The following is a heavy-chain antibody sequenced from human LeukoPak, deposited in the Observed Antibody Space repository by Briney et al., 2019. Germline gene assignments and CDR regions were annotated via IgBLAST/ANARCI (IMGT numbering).Heavy chain of an antibody. J-gene: IGHJ4*02. CDR2: ICYSGTT. CDR1: GGSIRSPSHY. D-gene: IGHD6-13*01. Sequence: PSETLSLTCSVSGGSIRSPSHYWGWIRQPPGKGLEWIGSICYSGTTYYNPSIESRVTISVDTSMHHYSLRLSSVTAADTAVYYCARRSSRAADFDYWGQGTLVTVSS. V-gene: IGHV4-39*02. CDR3: ARRSSRAADFDY.